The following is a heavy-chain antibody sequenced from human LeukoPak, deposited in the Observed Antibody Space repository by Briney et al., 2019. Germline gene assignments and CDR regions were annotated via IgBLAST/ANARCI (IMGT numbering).Heavy chain of an antibody. CDR2: IFARGGT. CDR3: ETRGYCTGGDCYQDDF. CDR1: GASFRSYY. Sequence: SETLSLTCTVSGASFRSYYWNWIRQPPGKGLEWIGYIFARGGTSYNPSLKSRATILIDTSKNQFSLSLTSVTAADTAVYYCETRGYCTGGDCYQDDFWGQGTLVTVSS. D-gene: IGHD2-8*02. V-gene: IGHV4-59*01. J-gene: IGHJ4*02.